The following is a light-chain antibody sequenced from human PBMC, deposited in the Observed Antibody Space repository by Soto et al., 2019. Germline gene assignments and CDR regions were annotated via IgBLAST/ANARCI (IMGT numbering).Light chain of an antibody. Sequence: QSALTQPASVSGSPGQSITISCTGTSSDVGGYNYVSWYQQHPGKAPKLMIYDVSNRPSGVSNRFSGSKSGNTASLTISGLQAEDEADYSCSSYTSSSPHYVFEPGTKVPVL. CDR1: SSDVGGYNY. CDR3: SSYTSSSPHYV. V-gene: IGLV2-14*01. J-gene: IGLJ1*01. CDR2: DVS.